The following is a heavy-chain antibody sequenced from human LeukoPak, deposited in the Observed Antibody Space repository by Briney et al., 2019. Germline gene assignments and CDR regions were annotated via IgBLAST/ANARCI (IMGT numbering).Heavy chain of an antibody. J-gene: IGHJ4*02. CDR2: IKQDGSET. V-gene: IGHV3-7*03. Sequence: GGSLRLSCAASGFTFSRYWMSWVRQTPQKGLEWVANIKQDGSETYYVDSVKGRFTISRDNAKNSLYLQMNSLRAEDTAVYYCAKAMTKGPPFDYWGQGTLVTVSS. CDR3: AKAMTKGPPFDY. D-gene: IGHD3-22*01. CDR1: GFTFSRYW.